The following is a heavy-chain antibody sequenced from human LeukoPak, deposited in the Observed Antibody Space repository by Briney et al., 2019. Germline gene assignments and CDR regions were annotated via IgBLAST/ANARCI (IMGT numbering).Heavy chain of an antibody. Sequence: GGSLRLSCAASGFTFSSYGMHWVRQAPGKGLEWVAVIWYDGSNKYYADSVKGRFTISRDNSKNTLYLQMNSLRAEDTAVYYCARDRIAVAGMGEAAFDIWGQGTIVTVSS. V-gene: IGHV3-33*01. CDR3: ARDRIAVAGMGEAAFDI. CDR2: IWYDGSNK. CDR1: GFTFSSYG. J-gene: IGHJ3*02. D-gene: IGHD6-19*01.